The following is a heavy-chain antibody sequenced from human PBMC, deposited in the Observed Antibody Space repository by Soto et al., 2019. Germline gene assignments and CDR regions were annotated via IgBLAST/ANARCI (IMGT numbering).Heavy chain of an antibody. CDR3: ARQPPFDRFRLVSNWFDP. CDR2: IYYSGST. D-gene: IGHD3-9*01. J-gene: IGHJ5*02. CDR1: GGSISSYY. Sequence: QVQLQESGPGLVKPSETLSLTCTVSGGSISSYYWSWIRQPPGKGLEWIGYIYYSGSTNYNPSLKSRVTISVDTSKTQFSLKLSSVTAADTAVYYCARQPPFDRFRLVSNWFDPWGQGTLVTVSS. V-gene: IGHV4-59*08.